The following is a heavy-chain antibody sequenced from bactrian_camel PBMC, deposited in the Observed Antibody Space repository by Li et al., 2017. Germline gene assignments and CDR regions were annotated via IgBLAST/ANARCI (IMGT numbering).Heavy chain of an antibody. D-gene: IGHD6*01. J-gene: IGHJ4*01. CDR2: IYTIHDIT. Sequence: HVQLVESGGGSVQAGGSLRLSSDTSSEYPYRASCMGWFRQAPGKQREKVATIYTIHDITTYADSVKGRFTIPQDSARNTVYLQMNNLQPEDTATYYCAEGRGSRGEHCYSLNYWGQGTQVTVS. V-gene: IGHV3S54*01. CDR1: EYPYRASC. CDR3: AEGRGSRGEHCYSLNY.